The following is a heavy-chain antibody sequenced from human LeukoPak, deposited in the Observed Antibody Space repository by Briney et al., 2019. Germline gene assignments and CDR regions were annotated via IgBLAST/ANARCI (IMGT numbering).Heavy chain of an antibody. CDR2: ISRSSSYL. Sequence: PGGSLRLSCAASGFTFSSHSMNWVRQAPGKGLEWVSSISRSSSYLYYADSVMGRFTISRDDAKNSLYLHMNILRVEDTAVYYCASSSGTFWGQGALVTVSS. CDR3: ASSSGTF. CDR1: GFTFSSHS. V-gene: IGHV3-21*01. J-gene: IGHJ4*02. D-gene: IGHD6-19*01.